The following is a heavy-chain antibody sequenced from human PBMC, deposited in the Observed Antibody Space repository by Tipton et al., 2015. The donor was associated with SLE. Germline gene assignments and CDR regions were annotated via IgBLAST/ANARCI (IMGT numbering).Heavy chain of an antibody. Sequence: TLSLTCTVSGGSIFSSYWSWIRQPPGKGLEWIGCIYFSGSTNYNPSLRSRVTMSVDSSNSQFSLKLSSVTAADTAVYYCARELDTFDIWGQGTMVTVSS. CDR1: GGSIFSSY. CDR2: IYFSGST. V-gene: IGHV4-59*01. CDR3: ARELDTFDI. J-gene: IGHJ3*02.